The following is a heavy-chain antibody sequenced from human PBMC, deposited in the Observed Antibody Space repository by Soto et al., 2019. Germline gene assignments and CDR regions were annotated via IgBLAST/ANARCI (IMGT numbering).Heavy chain of an antibody. V-gene: IGHV3-7*03. CDR3: ARPSEWLYPSPFDY. D-gene: IGHD3-3*01. CDR1: GFTFSSYW. CDR2: IKQDGSEK. J-gene: IGHJ4*02. Sequence: HPGGSLRLSCAASGFTFSSYWMSWVRQAPGKGLEWVANIKQDGSEKYYVDSVKGRFTISRDNAKNSLYLQMNSLRAEDTAVYYCARPSEWLYPSPFDYWGQGTLVTVSS.